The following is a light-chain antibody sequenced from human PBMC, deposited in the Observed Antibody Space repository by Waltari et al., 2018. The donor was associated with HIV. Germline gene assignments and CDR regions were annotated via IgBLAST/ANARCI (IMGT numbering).Light chain of an antibody. CDR2: RNN. CDR1: INNAGHQR. J-gene: IGLJ3*02. Sequence: QAALTQPPSVSADLRQTATLTCTGNINNAGHQRATWLQQHQGHPPKLLSYRNNNRPSGISERFSASRSGTTASLKVTGLQPEDEADYYCSTWDRSLGAWVFGGGTKLTVL. V-gene: IGLV10-54*04. CDR3: STWDRSLGAWV.